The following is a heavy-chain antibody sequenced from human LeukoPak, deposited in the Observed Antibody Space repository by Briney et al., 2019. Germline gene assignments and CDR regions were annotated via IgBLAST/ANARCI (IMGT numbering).Heavy chain of an antibody. CDR3: ARSLPTDFDY. CDR2: ISTSSLNTI. Sequence: GGSLRLSYAASGFTFSSFGMNWVRQAPGKGLEWISYISTSSLNTIHYADSVKGRFTISRDNAKNSLFLQMNSLRAEDTAVYYCARSLPTDFDYWGQGILVTVSS. V-gene: IGHV3-48*04. J-gene: IGHJ4*02. CDR1: GFTFSSFG. D-gene: IGHD4-17*01.